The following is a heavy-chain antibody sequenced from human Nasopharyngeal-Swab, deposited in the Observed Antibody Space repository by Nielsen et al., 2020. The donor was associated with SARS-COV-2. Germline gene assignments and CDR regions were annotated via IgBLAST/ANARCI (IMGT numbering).Heavy chain of an antibody. CDR2: IYSGGSST. CDR1: GFTFSRYA. V-gene: IGHV3-23*03. CDR3: AKEGALTIFGVVPPGGYYYYGMDV. J-gene: IGHJ6*02. D-gene: IGHD3-3*01. Sequence: GSLTLSCAASGFTFSRYAMSWVRQDPGKGLERVSVIYSGGSSTYYADSVKGRFTISRDNSKNTLYLQMNSLRAEDTAVYYCAKEGALTIFGVVPPGGYYYYGMDVWGQGTTVTVSS.